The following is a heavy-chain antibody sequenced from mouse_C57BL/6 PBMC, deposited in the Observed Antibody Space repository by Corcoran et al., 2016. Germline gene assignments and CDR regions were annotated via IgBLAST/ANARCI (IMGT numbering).Heavy chain of an antibody. V-gene: IGHV1-80*01. J-gene: IGHJ2*01. CDR1: GYAFSSYW. CDR2: IYPGDGDT. D-gene: IGHD2-4*01. CDR3: ARGGNYYDYREFDY. Sequence: QVQLQQSGAELVKPGASVKISCKASGYAFSSYWMNWVKQRPGKGLEWIGQIYPGDGDTNYNGKFKGKATLTADKSSSTAYMQLSSLTSEDSAVYFCARGGNYYDYREFDYWGQGTTLTVSS.